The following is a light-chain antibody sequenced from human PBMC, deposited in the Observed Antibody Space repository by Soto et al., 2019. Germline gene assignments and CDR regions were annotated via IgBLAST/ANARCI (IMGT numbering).Light chain of an antibody. CDR1: QNIGTS. CDR2: NAS. V-gene: IGKV1-5*01. CDR3: QQYNNWPPIT. J-gene: IGKJ5*01. Sequence: GDRVTITCRACQNIGTSLAWYQHTPGKARKLLISNASTLESGVPSRFGGSWSGTEFTLSINRLQSEDFAVYYCQQYNNWPPITFGQGTRLEI.